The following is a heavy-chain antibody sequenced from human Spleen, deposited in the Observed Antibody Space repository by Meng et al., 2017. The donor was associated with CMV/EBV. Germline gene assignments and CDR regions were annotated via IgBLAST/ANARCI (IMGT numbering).Heavy chain of an antibody. J-gene: IGHJ6*02. CDR2: MNPNSGNT. CDR1: GYTFTSYD. Sequence: ASVKVSCKASGYTFTSYDINWVRQATGQGLEWMGWMNPNSGNTGYAQKFQGRVTMTRNTSISTAYMELSSLRSEDTAVYYCARVATPRYCSSTSCYDWPYGMDVWGQGTTVTVSS. D-gene: IGHD2-2*01. V-gene: IGHV1-8*01. CDR3: ARVATPRYCSSTSCYDWPYGMDV.